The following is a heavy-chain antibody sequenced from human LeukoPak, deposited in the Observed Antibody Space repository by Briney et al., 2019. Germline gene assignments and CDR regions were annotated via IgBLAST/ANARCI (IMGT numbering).Heavy chain of an antibody. CDR3: ARGYGDQTCDY. D-gene: IGHD4-17*01. J-gene: IGHJ4*02. V-gene: IGHV3-21*01. CDR2: ISSSSGYI. Sequence: GGSLRLSCAASGFTFSSYTMNWVRQAPGKGLEWVSSISSSSGYIYYADSVKGRFTISRDNAKNSLYLQMNNLRAEDTAVYYCARGYGDQTCDYWGQGTLVTVSS. CDR1: GFTFSSYT.